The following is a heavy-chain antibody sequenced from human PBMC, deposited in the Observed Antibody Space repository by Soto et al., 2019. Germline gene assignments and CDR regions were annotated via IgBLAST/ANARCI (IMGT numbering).Heavy chain of an antibody. CDR2: VFYTGFT. CDR1: GCSISGSYYY. V-gene: IGHV4-39*01. Sequence: XETLSLTCTVSGCSISGSYYYWGWLRQSPGRGPEWIGSVFYTGFTSYNPSLESRVSVSVDTSKNQFSLKVSAVTAADTAVYYCASSQKGYNWNYFDHWGQGALVTVSS. CDR3: ASSQKGYNWNYFDH. D-gene: IGHD1-20*01. J-gene: IGHJ4*02.